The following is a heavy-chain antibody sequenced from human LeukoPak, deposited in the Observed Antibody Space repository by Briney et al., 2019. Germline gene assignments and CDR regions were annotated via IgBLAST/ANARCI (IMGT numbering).Heavy chain of an antibody. CDR1: GYTFTSYY. J-gene: IGHJ4*02. CDR3: ARSSSTYFDY. D-gene: IGHD2-2*01. Sequence: ASVNVSCKASGYTFTSYYMHWVRQAPGQGLEWMGIVNPSGVSTTYAQKFQGRLTMTRDTSKRTVYMELSSLRSEDTAVYCCARSSSTYFDYWGQGTLVTVSS. CDR2: VNPSGVST. V-gene: IGHV1-46*01.